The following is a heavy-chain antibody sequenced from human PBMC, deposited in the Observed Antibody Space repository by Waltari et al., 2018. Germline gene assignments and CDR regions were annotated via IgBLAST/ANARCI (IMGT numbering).Heavy chain of an antibody. D-gene: IGHD6-19*01. CDR2: ISSNGDNT. V-gene: IGHV3-64D*06. Sequence: EVQLVESGGGLVQPGGSLRLSCSASGFTFRSDAMHWVRQAPGKGLEYLSAISSNGDNTYYADSVKGRFTISRVNSKNTLYLQMSSLRAEDTAVYYCVKGSGWFNYWGQGTLVTVSS. CDR1: GFTFRSDA. CDR3: VKGSGWFNY. J-gene: IGHJ4*02.